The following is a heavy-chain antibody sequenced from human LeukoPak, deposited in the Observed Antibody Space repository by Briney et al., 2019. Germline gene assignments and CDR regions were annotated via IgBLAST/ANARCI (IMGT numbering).Heavy chain of an antibody. CDR1: GYTFTSYG. CDR3: ARDRGDYDSSGYYYVDAFDI. CDR2: ISAYNGNT. Sequence: GASVKVSCKASGYTFTSYGISWVRQAPGQGLEWMGRISAYNGNTNYAQKLQGRVTMTTDTSTSTAYMELRSLRSDDTAVYYCARDRGDYDSSGYYYVDAFDIWGQGTMVTVSS. D-gene: IGHD3-22*01. V-gene: IGHV1-18*01. J-gene: IGHJ3*02.